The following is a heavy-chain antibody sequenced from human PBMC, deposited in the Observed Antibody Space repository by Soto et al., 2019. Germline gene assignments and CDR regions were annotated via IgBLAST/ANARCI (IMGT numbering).Heavy chain of an antibody. V-gene: IGHV5-10-1*01. D-gene: IGHD3-3*01. CDR2: SDPSDSYT. Sequence: GESLKISCKGSGYSFTSYWISCVRQMPGKGLEWMGRSDPSDSYTNYSPSFQGHVTISADKSISTAYLQWSSLKASDTAMYYCATNDFWSGYYTPIYYYYGMDVWGQGTTVTVSS. CDR1: GYSFTSYW. CDR3: ATNDFWSGYYTPIYYYYGMDV. J-gene: IGHJ6*02.